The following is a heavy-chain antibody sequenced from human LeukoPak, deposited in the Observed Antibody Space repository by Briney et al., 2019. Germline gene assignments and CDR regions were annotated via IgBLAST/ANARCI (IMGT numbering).Heavy chain of an antibody. V-gene: IGHV3-30*02. CDR1: GFTFSSYG. CDR2: IRYDESNN. J-gene: IGHJ4*02. Sequence: GSLRLSCAASGFTFSSYGMHWVRQAPGKGLEWVAFIRYDESNNYYADSVKGRFTISRDNSKNTLYLQMNSLRAEDTAVYYCATADYWGQGTLVTVSS. CDR3: ATADY.